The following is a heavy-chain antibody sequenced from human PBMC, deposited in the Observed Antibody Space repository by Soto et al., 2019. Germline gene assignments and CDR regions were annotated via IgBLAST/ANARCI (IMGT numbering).Heavy chain of an antibody. CDR1: GGSFSGYY. D-gene: IGHD3-22*01. CDR2: INHSGST. J-gene: IGHJ3*02. V-gene: IGHV4-34*01. CDR3: ARGYDSSGYYSRAAFDI. Sequence: SETLSLTCAVYGGSFSGYYWSWIRQPPGKGLEWIGEINHSGSTNYNPSLKSRVTISVGTSKNQFSLKLSSVTAADTAVYYCARGYDSSGYYSRAAFDIWGQGTMVTVSS.